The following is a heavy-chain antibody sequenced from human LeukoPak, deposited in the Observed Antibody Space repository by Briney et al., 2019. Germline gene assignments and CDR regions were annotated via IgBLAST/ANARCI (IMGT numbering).Heavy chain of an antibody. J-gene: IGHJ4*02. Sequence: GGSLRLSCAASGFTFSSYWMTWVRQAPGKGLEWVAKTKQDGSEKYYVDSVKGRFTISRDNAKNSLYLQMSSLRAEDTAVYYCARGSYQFDYSGQGTLVTVSS. CDR2: TKQDGSEK. CDR1: GFTFSSYW. CDR3: ARGSYQFDY. D-gene: IGHD2-2*01. V-gene: IGHV3-7*01.